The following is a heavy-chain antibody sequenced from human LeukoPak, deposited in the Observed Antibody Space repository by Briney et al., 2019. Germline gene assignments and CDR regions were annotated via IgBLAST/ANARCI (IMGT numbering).Heavy chain of an antibody. CDR1: GFTLSGYT. Sequence: GGSLRLSCAASGFTLSGYTMNWVRQAPGKGLEWVSYISSSSSDMYYADSVKGRFTISRDNSKNTLYLQMNSLRAEDTAVYYCAREASFYGMDVWGQGTTVTVSS. CDR2: ISSSSSDM. CDR3: AREASFYGMDV. V-gene: IGHV3-48*01. J-gene: IGHJ6*02.